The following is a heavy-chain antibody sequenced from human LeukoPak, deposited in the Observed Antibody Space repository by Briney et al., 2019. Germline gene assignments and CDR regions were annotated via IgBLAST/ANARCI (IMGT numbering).Heavy chain of an antibody. CDR3: TKTESSHGYPFVCDY. CDR1: GFNFGDYG. Sequence: PGGSLRLSCIASGFNFGDYGVAWVRQAPGKGLDWVGFIRSKGFGGTAEYAASVKGRFTISRDDSKSIAYLQMTRLKTDDTAVYYCTKTESSHGYPFVCDYWGQGTLVSVSS. D-gene: IGHD5-18*01. V-gene: IGHV3-49*04. CDR2: IRSKGFGGTA. J-gene: IGHJ4*02.